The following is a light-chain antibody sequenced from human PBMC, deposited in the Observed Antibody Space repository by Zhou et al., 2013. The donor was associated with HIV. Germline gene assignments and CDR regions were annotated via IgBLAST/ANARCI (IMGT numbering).Light chain of an antibody. CDR3: QQLXSYS. CDR2: TAS. CDR1: QDIGSY. J-gene: IGKJ4*01. Sequence: AIRITQSPSSLSASTGDRVTITCRASQDIGSYLAWYQQKPGKAPELLIYTASTLQSGVPSRFSGSGSGTEFTLTISCLQSEDLATYYCQQLXSYSFGGGTKV. V-gene: IGKV1-8*01.